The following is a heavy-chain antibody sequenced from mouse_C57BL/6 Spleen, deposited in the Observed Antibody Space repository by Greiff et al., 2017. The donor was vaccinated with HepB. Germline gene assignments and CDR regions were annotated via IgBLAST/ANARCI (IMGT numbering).Heavy chain of an antibody. Sequence: QVQLQQPGAELVKPGASVKVSCKASGYTFTSYWMHWVKQRPGQGLEWIGRIHPSDSDTNYNQKFKGKATLTVDKSTSTAYMQLSSLTSEAAAVYSCAMLLYDGYYPFAYWGQGTLVTVSA. CDR2: IHPSDSDT. V-gene: IGHV1-74*01. D-gene: IGHD2-3*01. J-gene: IGHJ3*01. CDR1: GYTFTSYW. CDR3: AMLLYDGYYPFAY.